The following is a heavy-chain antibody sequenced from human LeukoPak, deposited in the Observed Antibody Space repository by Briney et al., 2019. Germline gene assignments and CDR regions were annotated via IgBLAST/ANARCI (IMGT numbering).Heavy chain of an antibody. J-gene: IGHJ5*02. CDR3: ARDYCSSTSCYWFDP. CDR2: ISAYNGNT. D-gene: IGHD2-2*01. Sequence: ASVKVSCKASGGTFIRYAISWVRQAPGQGLEWMGWISAYNGNTNYAQKLQGRVTMTTDTSTSTAYMELRSLRSDDTAVYYCARDYCSSTSCYWFDPWGQGTLVTVSS. V-gene: IGHV1-18*01. CDR1: GGTFIRYA.